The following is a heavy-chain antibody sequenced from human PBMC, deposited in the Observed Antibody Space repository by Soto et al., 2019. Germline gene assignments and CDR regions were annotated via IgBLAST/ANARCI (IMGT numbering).Heavy chain of an antibody. Sequence: ASVKASCKASGYTFTSYSMHWVRQAPGQRLEWMGWINAGNGNTKYSQKFQGRVTITRDTSASTAYMELSSLRSEDTAVYYCARGGIAVAEDYYYYGMDVWGQGTTVTVSS. D-gene: IGHD6-19*01. J-gene: IGHJ6*02. CDR3: ARGGIAVAEDYYYYGMDV. CDR1: GYTFTSYS. CDR2: INAGNGNT. V-gene: IGHV1-3*01.